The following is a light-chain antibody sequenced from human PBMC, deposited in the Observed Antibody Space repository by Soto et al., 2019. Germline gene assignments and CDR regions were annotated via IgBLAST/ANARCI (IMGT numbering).Light chain of an antibody. CDR1: QSVSSF. CDR3: QQGYSTPWT. J-gene: IGKJ1*01. Sequence: EIVLTQSPATLSLSPGERATLSCRASQSVSSFLAWYQQRPGQSPRPLIYDASNRATGVPARFRGSGSGTDFTLTISSLQPEDFATYYCQQGYSTPWTFGQGTKVDIK. V-gene: IGKV3-11*01. CDR2: DAS.